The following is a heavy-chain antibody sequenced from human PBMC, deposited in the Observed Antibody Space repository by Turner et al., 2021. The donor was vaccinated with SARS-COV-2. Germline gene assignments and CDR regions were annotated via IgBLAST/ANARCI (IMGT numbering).Heavy chain of an antibody. Sequence: QVQLVESGGGVVQPGRSLRLPCAASGFTSSSYGMHWVRQAPGKGLEWVAVISYDGSNKYYADSVKGRFTIYRDNSKNTLYLQMNSLRAEDTAVYYCAKEGFGYSYGSYYFDYWGQGTLVTVSS. CDR3: AKEGFGYSYGSYYFDY. D-gene: IGHD5-18*01. CDR1: GFTSSSYG. V-gene: IGHV3-30*18. J-gene: IGHJ4*02. CDR2: ISYDGSNK.